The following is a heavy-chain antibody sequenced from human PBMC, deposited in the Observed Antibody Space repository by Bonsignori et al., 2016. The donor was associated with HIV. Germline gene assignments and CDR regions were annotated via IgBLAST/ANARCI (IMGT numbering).Heavy chain of an antibody. CDR1: GYSFSTYW. CDR2: IYPGDSDT. D-gene: IGHD3-22*01. Sequence: EVQLVQSGAEVKKPGESLKISCKGSGYSFSTYWIAWVRQMPGKGLEWMGIIYPGDSDTRYSPSFQGQVTISADKSTNTAYLQWRSLKASDTAMFYCARQSLSSRYYAHWGPGNPWSPSPQ. V-gene: IGHV5-51*06. CDR3: ARQSLSSRYYAH. J-gene: IGHJ4*03.